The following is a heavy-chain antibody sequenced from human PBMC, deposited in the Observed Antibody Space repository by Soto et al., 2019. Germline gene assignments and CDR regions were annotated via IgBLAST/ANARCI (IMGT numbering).Heavy chain of an antibody. CDR3: ARVNHSDILTGFRRKSHLMDV. D-gene: IGHD3-9*01. CDR2: IISSGSTI. V-gene: IGHV3-48*03. J-gene: IGHJ6*01. Sequence: PGGSLRLSCAASGFTFSSYEMNWVRQAPGKGLEWVSYIISSGSTIYDADTVKGRLTISRDNAKNSLYVQMNSLRAAATAVYYCARVNHSDILTGFRRKSHLMDVWGKGPRSPSPQ. CDR1: GFTFSSYE.